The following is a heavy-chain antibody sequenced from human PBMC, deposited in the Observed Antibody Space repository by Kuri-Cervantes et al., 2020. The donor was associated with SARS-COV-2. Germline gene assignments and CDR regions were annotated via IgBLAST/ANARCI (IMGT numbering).Heavy chain of an antibody. J-gene: IGHJ6*02. CDR3: ARDPTAGRLRYFDWFSSGPSNYYGMDV. Sequence: GESLKISCAASGFTFSSYWMSWVRQAPGKGLEWVANIKQDGSEKYYVDSVKGRFTISRDNAKNSLYLQMNSLRAEDTAVYYCARDPTAGRLRYFDWFSSGPSNYYGMDVWGQGTTVTVAS. CDR1: GFTFSSYW. D-gene: IGHD3-9*01. CDR2: IKQDGSEK. V-gene: IGHV3-7*01.